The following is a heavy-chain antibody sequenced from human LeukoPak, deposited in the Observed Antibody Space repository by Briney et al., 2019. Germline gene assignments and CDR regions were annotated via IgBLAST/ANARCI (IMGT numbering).Heavy chain of an antibody. V-gene: IGHV4-4*02. CDR3: ASARWDY. CDR2: VYHSGST. CDR1: GDSISTNHW. D-gene: IGHD5-24*01. J-gene: IGHJ4*02. Sequence: KSSETLSLTCAVSGDSISTNHWWSWVRQPPGKGLEWIGEVYHSGSTNYNPSLKSRVTISVDKSKNLFSLKLTSVTAADTAMYYYASARWDYWGQGTLVTVSS.